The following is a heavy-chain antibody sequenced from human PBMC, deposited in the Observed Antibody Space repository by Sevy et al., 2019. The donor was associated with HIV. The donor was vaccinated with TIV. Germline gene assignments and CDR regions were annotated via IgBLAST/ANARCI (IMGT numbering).Heavy chain of an antibody. D-gene: IGHD6-13*01. J-gene: IGHJ4*02. V-gene: IGHV3-11*01. CDR1: GFTFNDYY. Sequence: GGSLRLSCAASGFTFNDYYMTWIRQAPGKGLEWVSYISNSGNTIKYADSVKGRFTISRDKAKNSLYLQMNSLRAEDTAVYYCAREVSSSRGDLDNWGQGTLVTVSS. CDR3: AREVSSSRGDLDN. CDR2: ISNSGNTI.